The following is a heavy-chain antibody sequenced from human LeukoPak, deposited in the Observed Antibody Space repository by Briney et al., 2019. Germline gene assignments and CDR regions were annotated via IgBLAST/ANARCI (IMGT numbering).Heavy chain of an antibody. CDR2: ISAYNGNT. CDR1: GYTFTSYG. D-gene: IGHD1-26*01. Sequence: ASGKVSCKVSGYTFTSYGISWVRQAPGQGLEWMGWISAYNGNTNNAQKLQGRVTMTTDTSTSTAYMELRSLRSDDTAVYYCTRVGRVGATFDYWGQGTLVTVSS. CDR3: TRVGRVGATFDY. J-gene: IGHJ4*02. V-gene: IGHV1-18*01.